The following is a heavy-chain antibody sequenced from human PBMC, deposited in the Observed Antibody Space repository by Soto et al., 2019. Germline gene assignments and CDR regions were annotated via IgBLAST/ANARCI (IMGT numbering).Heavy chain of an antibody. V-gene: IGHV1-58*01. CDR3: AAESSAAAENTYYYYYYGMDV. J-gene: IGHJ6*02. D-gene: IGHD6-13*01. Sequence: GASVKVSCKASGFTFTSSAVQWVRQARGQRLEWIGWIVVGSGNTNYAQKFQERVTITRDMSTSTAYMELSSLRSEDTAVYYCAAESSAAAENTYYYYYYGMDVWGQGTTVTVSS. CDR2: IVVGSGNT. CDR1: GFTFTSSA.